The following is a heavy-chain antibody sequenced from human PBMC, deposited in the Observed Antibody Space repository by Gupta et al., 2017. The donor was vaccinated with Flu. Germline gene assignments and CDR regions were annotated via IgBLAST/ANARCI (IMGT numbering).Heavy chain of an antibody. CDR1: GGSIISDVFY. CDR3: ARQGGESNESGYDTSGYYSTFDS. J-gene: IGHJ4*02. V-gene: IGHV4-39*01. CDR2: FYYSGNT. Sequence: QLHLQESGPGLAKASETLSLTCTVSGGSIISDVFYWGWIRQPPGKGLEWIGSFYYSGNTYYNPSLRSRVTISVDTSKEQFSLKLTSVTAADTAVYYCARQGGESNESGYDTSGYYSTFDSWGQGTLVTVSS. D-gene: IGHD3-22*01.